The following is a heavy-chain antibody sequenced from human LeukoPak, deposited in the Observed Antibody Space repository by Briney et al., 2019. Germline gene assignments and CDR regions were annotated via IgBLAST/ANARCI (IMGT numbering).Heavy chain of an antibody. CDR1: GYAFTGYY. J-gene: IGHJ4*02. Sequence: GASVKVSCKASGYAFTGYYMHWVRQAPGQGLEWMGWINPNSGGTNYAQKFQGRVTMTRDTSISTAYMELSRLRSDDTAVYYCARDESVVPAAESEGFDYWDQGTLVTVSS. CDR2: INPNSGGT. V-gene: IGHV1-2*02. D-gene: IGHD2-2*01. CDR3: ARDESVVPAAESEGFDY.